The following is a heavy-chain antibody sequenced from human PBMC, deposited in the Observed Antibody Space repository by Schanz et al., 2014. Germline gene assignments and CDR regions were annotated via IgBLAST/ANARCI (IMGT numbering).Heavy chain of an antibody. CDR1: GFTFSDYY. CDR2: TRYDGNNK. V-gene: IGHV3-33*03. D-gene: IGHD2-8*01. J-gene: IGHJ5*01. Sequence: QVQLVESGGGLVKPGGSLRLSCAASGFTFSDYYMSWIRQAPGKGLEWVAATRYDGNNKYYVDSVKGRFIVSRDNSRATLFLQMDSLRAADTAFYYCAKWEDIVPEPEPMRGWFDSWGQGILVTVSS. CDR3: AKWEDIVPEPEPMRGWFDS.